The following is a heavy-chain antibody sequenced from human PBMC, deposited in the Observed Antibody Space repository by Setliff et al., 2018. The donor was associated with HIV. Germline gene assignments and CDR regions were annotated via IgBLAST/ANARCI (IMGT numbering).Heavy chain of an antibody. CDR2: IFSNDEK. J-gene: IGHJ4*02. V-gene: IGHV2-26*01. CDR3: ARIRRSTSWYYFDY. D-gene: IGHD6-13*01. Sequence: SGPTLVNPTETLTLTCTVSGFSLSNARMGVSWIRQPPGKALEWLAHIFSNDEKSYSTSLKSRLTISRDTSKSQVVLNMTNMDPVDTATYYCARIRRSTSWYYFDYWGQGTLVTVSS. CDR1: GFSLSNARMG.